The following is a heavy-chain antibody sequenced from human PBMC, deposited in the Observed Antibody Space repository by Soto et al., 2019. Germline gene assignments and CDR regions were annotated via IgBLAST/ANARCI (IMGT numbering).Heavy chain of an antibody. CDR2: ISSSGSTI. Sequence: GGSLRLSCAASGFTFSSYEMNWVRQAPGKGLEWVSYISSSGSTIYYADSVKGRFTISRDNAKNSLYLQMNSLRAEDTAVYYCVGGSRPPLRFLEWSPSDYGMDVWGQGTAVTVSS. CDR3: VGGSRPPLRFLEWSPSDYGMDV. CDR1: GFTFSSYE. D-gene: IGHD3-3*01. J-gene: IGHJ6*02. V-gene: IGHV3-48*03.